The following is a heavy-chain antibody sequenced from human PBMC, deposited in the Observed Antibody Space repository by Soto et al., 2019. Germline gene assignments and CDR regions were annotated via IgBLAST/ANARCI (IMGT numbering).Heavy chain of an antibody. J-gene: IGHJ5*02. D-gene: IGHD5-12*01. CDR2: IYYSGST. CDR1: GGSISSGGYY. V-gene: IGHV4-31*03. CDR3: AREEGYSGYDGGWFDP. Sequence: QVQLQESGPGLVKPSQTLSLTCTVSGGSISSGGYYWSWIRQHPGKGLEWIGYIYYSGSTYYNPSLKSRVTIAVDTSKNQFSLQLSSVTAADTAVYYCAREEGYSGYDGGWFDPWGQGTLVTVSS.